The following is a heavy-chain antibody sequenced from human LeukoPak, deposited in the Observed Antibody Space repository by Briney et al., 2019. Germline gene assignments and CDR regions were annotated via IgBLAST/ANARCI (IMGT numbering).Heavy chain of an antibody. CDR2: INHSGNT. D-gene: IGHD3-22*01. Sequence: SETLSLTCGVYGGPFSGYYWSWIRQPPEKGLEWIGEINHSGNTNYNPSLKSRVTISADTSKNQFSLKLNSVTAADTAVYYCARNYYDSSDYFDPWGQGALVTVSS. V-gene: IGHV4-34*01. CDR1: GGPFSGYY. J-gene: IGHJ5*02. CDR3: ARNYYDSSDYFDP.